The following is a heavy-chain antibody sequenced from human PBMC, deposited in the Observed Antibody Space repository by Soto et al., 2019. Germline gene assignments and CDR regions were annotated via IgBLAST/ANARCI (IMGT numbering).Heavy chain of an antibody. J-gene: IGHJ4*02. D-gene: IGHD5-12*01. CDR2: INHSGST. V-gene: IGHV4-34*01. Sequence: QVQLQQWGAGLLKPSETLSLTCAVYGGSFSGYYWSWIRQPPGKGLEWIGEINHSGSTNYNPSLKSRVTISVDTSKNQFSLKLSSVTAADPAVYYCARGGYSGYDYSSVPSIAANPNYYFDYWGQGTLVTVSS. CDR3: ARGGYSGYDYSSVPSIAANPNYYFDY. CDR1: GGSFSGYY.